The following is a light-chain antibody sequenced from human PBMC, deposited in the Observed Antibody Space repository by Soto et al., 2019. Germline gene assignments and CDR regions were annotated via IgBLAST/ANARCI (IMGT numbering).Light chain of an antibody. CDR2: DAS. Sequence: EIALTQSPATLSLSPGERATLSCRASQSVSSYLAWYQQKPGQAPRLLIYDASNRATGIPARFSGSGSGTDFTLTISSLEPEDFAVYYCQQRSYWWTFGQGTKVEIK. J-gene: IGKJ1*01. CDR1: QSVSSY. CDR3: QQRSYWWT. V-gene: IGKV3-11*01.